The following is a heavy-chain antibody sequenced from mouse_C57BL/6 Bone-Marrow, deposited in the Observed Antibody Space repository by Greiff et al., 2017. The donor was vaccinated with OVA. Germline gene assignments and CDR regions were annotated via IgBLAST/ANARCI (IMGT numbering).Heavy chain of an antibody. D-gene: IGHD2-4*01. CDR2: IYPGDGDT. J-gene: IGHJ4*01. Sequence: QVQLQQSGAELVKPGASVKISCKASGYAFSSYWMNWVKQRPGKGLEWIGQIYPGDGDTNYNGKFKGKATLTADESSSTAYMQLSSLTSEDSAVYFCAREDDYGVYAMDYWGQGTSVTVSS. V-gene: IGHV1-80*01. CDR3: AREDDYGVYAMDY. CDR1: GYAFSSYW.